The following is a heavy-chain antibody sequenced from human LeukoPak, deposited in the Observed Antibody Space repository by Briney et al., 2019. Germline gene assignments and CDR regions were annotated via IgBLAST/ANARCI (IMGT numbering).Heavy chain of an antibody. CDR1: GYSFTSYW. CDR3: AMVYGITGTTGAFDI. Sequence: GESLKISCKGSGYSFTSYWIGWVRQTPGKGLEWMGIIYPGDSDTRYSPSFQGQVTISADKSISTAYLQWSSLKASDTAMYYCAMVYGITGTTGAFDIWGQGTMVTVSS. CDR2: IYPGDSDT. D-gene: IGHD1-7*01. J-gene: IGHJ3*02. V-gene: IGHV5-51*01.